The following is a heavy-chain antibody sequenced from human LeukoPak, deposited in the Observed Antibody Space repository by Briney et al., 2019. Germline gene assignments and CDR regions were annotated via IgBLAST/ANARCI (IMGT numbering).Heavy chain of an antibody. CDR2: IYHSGST. CDR1: GYSISSGYY. V-gene: IGHV4-38-2*02. D-gene: IGHD6-13*01. J-gene: IGHJ4*02. CDR3: ARTIAAAGTGFDY. Sequence: KASETLSLTCTVSGYSISSGYYWGWIRHPPGKGLEWIGSIYHSGSTYYNPSLKSRVTISVDTSKNQFSLKLSSVTAADTAVYYCARTIAAAGTGFDYWGQGTLVTVSS.